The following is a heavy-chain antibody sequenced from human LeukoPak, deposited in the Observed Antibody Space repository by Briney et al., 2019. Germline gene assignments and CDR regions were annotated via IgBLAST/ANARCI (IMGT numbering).Heavy chain of an antibody. CDR1: GFTVSSNS. CDR3: AKQSHDYGGYMDF. J-gene: IGHJ4*02. V-gene: IGHV3-23*01. D-gene: IGHD4-17*01. Sequence: PGGSLRLSCTVSGFTVSSNSMSWVRQAPGKGLEWVSTIRNSGSSTSYADSVKGRFTISRDNSKNTLYLQLNSLRADDTALYYCAKQSHDYGGYMDFWGQGTLVTVSS. CDR2: IRNSGSST.